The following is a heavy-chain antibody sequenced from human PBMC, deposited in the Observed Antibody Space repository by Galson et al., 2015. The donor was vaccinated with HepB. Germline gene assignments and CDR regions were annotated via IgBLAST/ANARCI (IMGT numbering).Heavy chain of an antibody. J-gene: IGHJ4*02. Sequence: CAISGDSVSSNNGAWNWIRQSPTRGLEWLGRTYYKSKWYNDYAVSVRSRITISPDTSKNQFSLQLNSVTPEDTAVYYCARGSPDYGDYSFDYWGQGTLVTVSS. CDR1: GDSVSSNNGA. V-gene: IGHV6-1*01. D-gene: IGHD4-17*01. CDR3: ARGSPDYGDYSFDY. CDR2: TYYKSKWYN.